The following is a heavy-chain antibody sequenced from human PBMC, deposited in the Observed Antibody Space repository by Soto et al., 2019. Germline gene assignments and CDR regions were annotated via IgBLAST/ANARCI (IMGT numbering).Heavy chain of an antibody. CDR1: GGSISSGGYS. J-gene: IGHJ4*02. D-gene: IGHD6-13*01. CDR2: IYHSGST. CDR3: GRGGGSPYHNHEFDF. V-gene: IGHV4-30-2*01. Sequence: SETLSLTCAVSGGSISSGGYSWSWIRQPPGKGLEWIGYIYHSGSTYYNPSLKSRVTISVDRSKNQFSLKLSSVTAADTAVYHCGRGGGSPYHNHEFDFWGQGTLVTVSS.